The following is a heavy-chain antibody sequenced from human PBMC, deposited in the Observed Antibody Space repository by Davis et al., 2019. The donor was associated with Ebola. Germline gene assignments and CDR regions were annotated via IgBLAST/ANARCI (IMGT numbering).Heavy chain of an antibody. CDR2: LNSDGSTT. Sequence: GESLKISCAASGFTFSSHWMHWVRQAPGKGLVWVSRLNSDGSTTNYADSVKGRFTISRDNSKNTLYLQMNSLRAEDTAVYYCAKERARTVTPNTYGMDVWGQGTTVTVSS. CDR3: AKERARTVTPNTYGMDV. V-gene: IGHV3-74*01. D-gene: IGHD4-11*01. CDR1: GFTFSSHW. J-gene: IGHJ6*02.